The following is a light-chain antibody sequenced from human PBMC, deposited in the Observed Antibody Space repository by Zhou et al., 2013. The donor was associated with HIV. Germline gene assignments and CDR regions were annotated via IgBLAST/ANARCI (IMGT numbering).Light chain of an antibody. CDR1: QSVSSSY. Sequence: EIVLTQSPGTLSLSPGERATLSCRASQSVSSSYLAWYQQKPGQAPRLLIYGASSRATGIPDRFSGSGSGTDFTLTISRLEPEDFAVYHCQHRKTFGQGTTVEIK. CDR2: GAS. CDR3: QHRKT. J-gene: IGKJ1*01. V-gene: IGKV3-20*01.